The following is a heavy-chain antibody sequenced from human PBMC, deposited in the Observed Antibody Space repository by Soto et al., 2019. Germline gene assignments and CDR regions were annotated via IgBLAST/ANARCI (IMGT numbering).Heavy chain of an antibody. Sequence: GGSLRLSCAASGFTFSTYPMSWVRQAPGKGLEWVSGISGSGISTYYADSVKGRLTISRDNSKNTVFLQMNSLRDEDTAVYYCAKPPVITASYYYYDMDVWGQGTTVTVSS. V-gene: IGHV3-23*01. J-gene: IGHJ6*02. CDR1: GFTFSTYP. D-gene: IGHD4-4*01. CDR2: ISGSGIST. CDR3: AKPPVITASYYYYDMDV.